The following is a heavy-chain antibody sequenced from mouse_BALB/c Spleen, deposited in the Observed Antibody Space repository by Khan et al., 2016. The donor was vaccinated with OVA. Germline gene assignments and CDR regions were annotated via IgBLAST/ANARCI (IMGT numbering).Heavy chain of an antibody. D-gene: IGHD2-2*01. CDR1: GYPFTDYN. J-gene: IGHJ3*01. Sequence: VRLQQSGPELVKPGASVKIPCKASGYPFTDYNMAWVKQSHGRGLEWIGDIFPNNGGTVYNQKFKDKATLTVDKSSSTAFMALRSLTYEDTAVYYCARHGYGWFAYWGRGTLVTVSA. CDR3: ARHGYGWFAY. CDR2: IFPNNGGT. V-gene: IGHV1-18*01.